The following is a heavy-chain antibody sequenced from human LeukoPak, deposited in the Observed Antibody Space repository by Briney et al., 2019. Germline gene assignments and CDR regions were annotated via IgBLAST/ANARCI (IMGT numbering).Heavy chain of an antibody. CDR3: ARGGGGYYGSGSYLIDH. V-gene: IGHV1-46*01. J-gene: IGHJ4*02. CDR2: INPSGGST. D-gene: IGHD3-10*01. Sequence: ASVKVSCKASGYTFTSYYMHWVRQAPGQGLEWMGIINPSGGSTTYAQKFQGRVTMTADTSTSTVYMELRSLRSDDTAVYYCARGGGGYYGSGSYLIDHWGQGTLVTVSS. CDR1: GYTFTSYY.